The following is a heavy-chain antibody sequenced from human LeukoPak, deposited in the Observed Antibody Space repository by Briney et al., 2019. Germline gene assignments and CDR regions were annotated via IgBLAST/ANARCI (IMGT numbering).Heavy chain of an antibody. CDR2: IIPIFGTA. CDR3: ASPHDYGDYGYYYYGMDV. V-gene: IGHV1-69*13. Sequence: ASVKVSCKASGGTFSSYAISWVRQAPGQGLEWMGGIIPIFGTANYAQEFQGRVTITADESTSTAYMELSSLRSEDTAVYYCASPHDYGDYGYYYYGMDVWGQGTTVTVSS. J-gene: IGHJ6*02. CDR1: GGTFSSYA. D-gene: IGHD4-17*01.